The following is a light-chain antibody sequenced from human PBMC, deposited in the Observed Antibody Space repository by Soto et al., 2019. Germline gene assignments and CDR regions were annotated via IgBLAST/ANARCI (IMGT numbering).Light chain of an antibody. CDR1: QGIRND. CDR3: LQHNSYPLT. CDR2: AAS. J-gene: IGKJ4*01. Sequence: DIQMTQSPSSLSASVGDRVTITCRASQGIRNDLGWYQQKPGKAPKRLIYAASSLQSGVPSRFSGIGSGTEXXXXXXXXXXXXXXXYYCLQHNSYPLTFGGGTXXEIK. V-gene: IGKV1-17*01.